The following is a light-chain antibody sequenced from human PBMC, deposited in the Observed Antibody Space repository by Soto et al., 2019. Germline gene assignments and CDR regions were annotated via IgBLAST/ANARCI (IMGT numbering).Light chain of an antibody. CDR3: QQSYSSPMFT. V-gene: IGKV1-39*01. J-gene: IGKJ2*01. CDR2: AAS. CDR1: QSISRY. Sequence: DIQMTQSPSSLSASVGDRVTITCRASQSISRYLNWYQQKPGIAPKLLIYAASSLQSGVPSRFSGSGSGTDFTLTISSLQPEDFATYYCQQSYSSPMFTFGQGTKLEIK.